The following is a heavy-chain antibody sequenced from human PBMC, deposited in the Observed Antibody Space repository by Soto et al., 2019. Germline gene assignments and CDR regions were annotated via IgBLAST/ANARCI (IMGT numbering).Heavy chain of an antibody. D-gene: IGHD5-12*01. Sequence: GGSLRLSCAASGFTFISYGMSWVRQAPGKGLEWVSAISGSGGSTYYVDSVKGRFTISRDNSKNTLYLQMNSLRAEDTAVYYCAKDDSGYDLPFDYWGQGTLVTVSS. CDR1: GFTFISYG. CDR3: AKDDSGYDLPFDY. CDR2: ISGSGGST. J-gene: IGHJ4*02. V-gene: IGHV3-23*01.